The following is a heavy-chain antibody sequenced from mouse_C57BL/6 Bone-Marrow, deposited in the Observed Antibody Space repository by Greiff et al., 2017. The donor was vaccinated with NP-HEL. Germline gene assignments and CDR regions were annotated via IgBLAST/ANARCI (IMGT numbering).Heavy chain of an antibody. V-gene: IGHV1-15*01. CDR1: GYTFTDYE. Sequence: QVQLQQSGAELVRPGASVTLSCKASGYTFTDYEMHWVKQTPVHDLEWIGAIDPETGGTAYNQKFKGKAILTADKSSSTAYMELRSLTSEDSAVYYCPTGTRFAYWGQGTLVTVSA. CDR3: PTGTRFAY. CDR2: IDPETGGT. J-gene: IGHJ3*01. D-gene: IGHD4-1*01.